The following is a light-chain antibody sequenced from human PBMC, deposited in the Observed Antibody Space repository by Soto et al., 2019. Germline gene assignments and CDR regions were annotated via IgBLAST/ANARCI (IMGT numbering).Light chain of an antibody. J-gene: IGLJ2*01. Sequence: QSALTQPASVSGSPEQSITISCTGTSSDVGSYNYVSWYQQHPGRAPKLMIYEVSNRPSGVSNRFSGSKSGNTASLTISGLQAEDEADYYCSSYTSSGTQVFGGGTKLTVL. CDR3: SSYTSSGTQV. CDR2: EVS. CDR1: SSDVGSYNY. V-gene: IGLV2-14*01.